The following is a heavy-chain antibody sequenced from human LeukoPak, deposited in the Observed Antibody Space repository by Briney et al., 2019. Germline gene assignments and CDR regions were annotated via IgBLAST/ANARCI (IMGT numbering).Heavy chain of an antibody. CDR2: IRYDGSNK. J-gene: IGHJ4*02. Sequence: GGSLRLSCAASGFTFSSYGMHWVRQAPGKGLEWVAFIRYDGSNKYYADSVKGRFTISRDNSKNTLYLQMNSLRAEDTAVYYCEKELTIFGGPAYFHYWGQGPLVPVSS. CDR3: EKELTIFGGPAYFHY. CDR1: GFTFSSYG. V-gene: IGHV3-30*02. D-gene: IGHD3-3*01.